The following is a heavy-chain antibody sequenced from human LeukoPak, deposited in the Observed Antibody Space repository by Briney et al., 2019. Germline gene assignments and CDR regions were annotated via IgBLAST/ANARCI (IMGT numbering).Heavy chain of an antibody. CDR3: ARDRYLMTRGVILSAGLFDY. J-gene: IGHJ4*02. CDR1: GYTFSDYY. Sequence: ASVKVSCKASGYTFSDYYMRWVRQAPGQGLEWMGWINPNSGGTMSAQKFRGRVTMTRDTSISTAYMELSRLRSDDTAMYYCARDRYLMTRGVILSAGLFDYWGQGTLVTVSS. V-gene: IGHV1-2*02. D-gene: IGHD3-10*01. CDR2: INPNSGGT.